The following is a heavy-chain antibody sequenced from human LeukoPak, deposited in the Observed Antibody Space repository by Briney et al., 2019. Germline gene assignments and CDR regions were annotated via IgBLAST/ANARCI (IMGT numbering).Heavy chain of an antibody. J-gene: IGHJ4*02. V-gene: IGHV3-30*04. CDR1: GFTFSAYA. CDR2: ISYDGRNK. CDR3: ARDWGDFDYLLFFEH. D-gene: IGHD3-9*01. Sequence: GGSLRLSCSASGFTFSAYAMHWVRQAPGKGLEWVGLISYDGRNKYYADSVRGRITISRDNSKNTLYLQVNSLRAEDTAVYYCARDWGDFDYLLFFEHWGQGTLVTVSS.